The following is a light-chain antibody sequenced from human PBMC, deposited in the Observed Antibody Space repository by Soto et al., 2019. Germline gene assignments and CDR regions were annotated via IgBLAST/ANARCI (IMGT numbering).Light chain of an antibody. V-gene: IGKV3-15*01. CDR1: QSVSSN. CDR2: GAS. J-gene: IGKJ1*01. CDR3: QQYNNWPLT. Sequence: EVLMTQSPATLSVSPGERATLSCRASQSVSSNLAWYQQKPGQAPRILIYGASTRAAGIPARFSGSGSGTEFTLTISRLQSEDFEVYYCQQYNNWPLTFGQGTKVDIK.